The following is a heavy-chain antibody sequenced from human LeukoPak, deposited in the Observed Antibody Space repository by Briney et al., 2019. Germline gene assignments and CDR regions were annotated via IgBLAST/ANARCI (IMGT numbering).Heavy chain of an antibody. Sequence: SETLSLTCTVSGGSISSYYWSWIRQPPGKGLEWIGYIYYSGSTNYNPSLKGRVTISVDTSKNQFSLKLSSVTAADTAVYYCARGRSSGWYPVGYWGQGTLVTVSS. CDR3: ARGRSSGWYPVGY. J-gene: IGHJ4*02. D-gene: IGHD6-19*01. CDR2: IYYSGST. V-gene: IGHV4-59*01. CDR1: GGSISSYY.